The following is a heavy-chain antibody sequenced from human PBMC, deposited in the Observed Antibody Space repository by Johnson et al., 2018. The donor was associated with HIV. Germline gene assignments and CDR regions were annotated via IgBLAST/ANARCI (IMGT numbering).Heavy chain of an antibody. CDR1: AFTFSRFA. V-gene: IGHV3-30-3*01. CDR2: ISYDGNIK. D-gene: IGHD5-18*01. Sequence: VQLVESGGGVVQPGRSLRLSCAASAFTFSRFAMHWVRQAPGKGLEWVAVISYDGNIKYYTDSVKGRFTISRDNAKNSLYLQMNSLRAEDTALYYCAKERAYIRTFDIWGQGTLVTVSS. CDR3: AKERAYIRTFDI. J-gene: IGHJ3*02.